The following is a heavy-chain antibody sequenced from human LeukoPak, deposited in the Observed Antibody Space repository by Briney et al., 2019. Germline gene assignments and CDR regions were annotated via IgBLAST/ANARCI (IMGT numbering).Heavy chain of an antibody. D-gene: IGHD2-15*01. V-gene: IGHV3-7*01. Sequence: GGSLRLSCAASGFTFSSYWMSWVRQAPGKGLEWVANIKQDGSEKYYVDSMKGRFTISRDNAKNSLYLQMNSLRAEDTAVYYCAREVVVVAADSPFDYWGQGTLVTVSS. CDR1: GFTFSSYW. J-gene: IGHJ4*02. CDR2: IKQDGSEK. CDR3: AREVVVVAADSPFDY.